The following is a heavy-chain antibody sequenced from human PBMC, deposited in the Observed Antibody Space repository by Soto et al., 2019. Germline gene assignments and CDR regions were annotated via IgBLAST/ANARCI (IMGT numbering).Heavy chain of an antibody. J-gene: IGHJ6*02. CDR1: TFPFRTYC. D-gene: IGHD1-1*01. Sequence: QRLAFASSTFPFRTYCITWFRQSPGKGLEWVANIHRDEIEKYYMYSVKGRFTISRYNANNSLYLQMTSLRAEDTDVYYFAGGNDLDVWGQGTPVTVSS. CDR2: IHRDEIEK. V-gene: IGHV3-7*01. CDR3: AGGNDLDV.